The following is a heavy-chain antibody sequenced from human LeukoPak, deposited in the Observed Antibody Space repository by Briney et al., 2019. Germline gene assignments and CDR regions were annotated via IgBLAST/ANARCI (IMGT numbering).Heavy chain of an antibody. Sequence: ASVNVSCKASGYTLTSYYLHWVRQAPGQGLERMAIINPSGGSTSHAQKFQGRVTMTRDTSASTVYMELSSLRSEDTAVYYCASVYKHGMDVWGQGTTVTVSS. CDR3: ASVYKHGMDV. CDR2: INPSGGST. CDR1: GYTLTSYY. J-gene: IGHJ6*02. V-gene: IGHV1-46*01. D-gene: IGHD5-24*01.